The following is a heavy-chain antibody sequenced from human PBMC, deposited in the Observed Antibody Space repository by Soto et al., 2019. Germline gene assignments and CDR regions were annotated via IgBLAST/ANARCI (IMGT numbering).Heavy chain of an antibody. V-gene: IGHV1-46*01. CDR3: ARGSCSSTSCSRTRYYYYYGMDV. CDR1: GYTFTSYY. J-gene: IGHJ6*02. Sequence: ASVKVSCKASGYTFTSYYMHWVRQAPGQGLEWMGIINPSGGSTSCAQKFQGRVTMTRDTSTSTVYMELSSLRSEDTAVYYCARGSCSSTSCSRTRYYYYYGMDVWGQGTTVTVSS. D-gene: IGHD2-2*01. CDR2: INPSGGST.